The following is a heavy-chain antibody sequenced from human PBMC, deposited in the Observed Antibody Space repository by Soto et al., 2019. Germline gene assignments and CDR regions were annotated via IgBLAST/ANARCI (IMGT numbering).Heavy chain of an antibody. J-gene: IGHJ4*02. D-gene: IGHD5-12*01. CDR2: IYRSGTT. V-gene: IGHV4-4*02. CDR3: ARQRWLQWEGYYFDY. Sequence: SETLSLTCAVSGDSISSDKWWSWVRQPPGKGLEWIGEIYRSGTTKYNPSLESRVVISVGRSKNQFSLKLSSVTAADTAVYYCARQRWLQWEGYYFDYWGQGALVTVS. CDR1: GDSISSDKW.